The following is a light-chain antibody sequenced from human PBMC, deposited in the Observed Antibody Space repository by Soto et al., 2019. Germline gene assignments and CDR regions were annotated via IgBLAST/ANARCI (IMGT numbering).Light chain of an antibody. CDR1: STDVGSYKY. Sequence: QSVLTQPASVSGSPGQSITISCTGTSTDVGSYKYVSWYQQHPGKAPKLMIYEVSNRPSGVSYRFSGSKSGNTASLTISGLQADDEADYYCISYTTTSTYVFGTGTKLTVL. V-gene: IGLV2-14*01. CDR3: ISYTTTSTYV. J-gene: IGLJ1*01. CDR2: EVS.